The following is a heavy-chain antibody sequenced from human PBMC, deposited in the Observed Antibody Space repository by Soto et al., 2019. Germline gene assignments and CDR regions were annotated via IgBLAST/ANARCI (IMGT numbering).Heavy chain of an antibody. CDR2: ISYDGSNK. CDR3: ARDQAGIYYFDY. V-gene: IGHV3-30-3*01. Sequence: PVGSLRLSCAASGFTFSSYAMHWVRQAPGKGLEWVAVISYDGSNKYYADSVKGRFTISRDNSKNTLYLQMNSLRAEDTAVYYCARDQAGIYYFDYWGQGTLVTVSS. J-gene: IGHJ4*02. D-gene: IGHD3-10*01. CDR1: GFTFSSYA.